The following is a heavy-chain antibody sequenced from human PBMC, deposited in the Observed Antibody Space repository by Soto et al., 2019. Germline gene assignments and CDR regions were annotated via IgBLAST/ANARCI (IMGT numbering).Heavy chain of an antibody. D-gene: IGHD1-20*01. CDR3: ARDNWPSN. V-gene: IGHV3-74*01. CDR2: INSDGRST. J-gene: IGHJ4*02. Sequence: GGSLRLSWAAAGVTCSTYGMHWVRQAPGKGLVWVSRINSDGRSTNYADSVKGRFAILRDNAKTTLYLQMNSLRAEDTAVSYCARDNWPSNWGQGTLVTVS. CDR1: GVTCSTYG.